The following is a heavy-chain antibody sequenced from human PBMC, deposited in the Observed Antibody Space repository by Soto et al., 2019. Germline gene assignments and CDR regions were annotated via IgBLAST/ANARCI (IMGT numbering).Heavy chain of an antibody. CDR3: ARVEATIMADWYFDL. J-gene: IGHJ2*01. Sequence: EVQLVESGGGLIQPGGSLRLSCAASGFTVSSNYMSWVRQAPGKGLEWVSVIYSGGSTYYADSVKGRFTISRDNSKNTLYLQMNSLRAEDTAVYYCARVEATIMADWYFDLWGRGTLVTVSS. D-gene: IGHD5-12*01. V-gene: IGHV3-53*01. CDR1: GFTVSSNY. CDR2: IYSGGST.